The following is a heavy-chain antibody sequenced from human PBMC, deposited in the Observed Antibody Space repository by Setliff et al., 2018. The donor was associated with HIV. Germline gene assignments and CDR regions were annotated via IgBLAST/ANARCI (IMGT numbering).Heavy chain of an antibody. Sequence: PSETLSLTCTVSGGSISSYYWSWIRQSPGKGLEWIGYTYTSGSTNYNHNPSLQSRVAMSVDTSKNQFSLKLTSVSAADTAVYYCARGVAAAGMLMDVWGKGTTVTVSS. CDR2: TYTSGST. CDR3: ARGVAAAGMLMDV. CDR1: GGSISSYY. V-gene: IGHV4-4*09. J-gene: IGHJ6*03. D-gene: IGHD6-13*01.